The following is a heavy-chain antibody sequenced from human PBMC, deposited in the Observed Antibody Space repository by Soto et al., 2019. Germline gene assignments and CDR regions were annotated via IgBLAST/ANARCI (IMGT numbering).Heavy chain of an antibody. CDR2: ISESGIST. CDR1: GFTFGNYA. D-gene: IGHD3-22*01. Sequence: PGGSLRLSCAASGFTFGNYAMSWVRQAPGKGLEWVSSISESGISTYYADYVKGRFTVSRDNSKNTLYLQMNSLRVEDTAVYCCAKHGPLGTIIVVITRFQDWGQGTLVTVSS. V-gene: IGHV3-23*01. CDR3: AKHGPLGTIIVVITRFQD. J-gene: IGHJ4*02.